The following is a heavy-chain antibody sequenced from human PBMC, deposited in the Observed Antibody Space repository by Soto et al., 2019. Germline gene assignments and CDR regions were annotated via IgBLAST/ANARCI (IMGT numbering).Heavy chain of an antibody. CDR3: ARNYDYVWGSYRLSYYYYGMDV. CDR1: GYTFTSYD. V-gene: IGHV1-8*01. J-gene: IGHJ6*02. CDR2: MNPNSGNT. Sequence: GASVKVSCKASGYTFTSYDINWVRQATGQGLEWMGWMNPNSGNTGYAQKFQGRVTMTRNTSISTAYMELSSLRSEDTAVYYCARNYDYVWGSYRLSYYYYGMDVWGQGXTVTVSS. D-gene: IGHD3-16*02.